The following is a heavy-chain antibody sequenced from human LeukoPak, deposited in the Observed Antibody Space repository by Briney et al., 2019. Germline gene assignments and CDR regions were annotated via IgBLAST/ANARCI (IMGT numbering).Heavy chain of an antibody. J-gene: IGHJ4*02. D-gene: IGHD5-12*01. Sequence: GGSLRLSCAASGFTFSSYSMNWVRQAPGEGLECVSSISSSSSYIYYADSVKRRFTISRDHAKNSLSLHMHSLKAEDTAVYYCARFLYGGYDRYYFDCWGQGTLVTVSS. CDR1: GFTFSSYS. V-gene: IGHV3-21*01. CDR3: ARFLYGGYDRYYFDC. CDR2: ISSSSSYI.